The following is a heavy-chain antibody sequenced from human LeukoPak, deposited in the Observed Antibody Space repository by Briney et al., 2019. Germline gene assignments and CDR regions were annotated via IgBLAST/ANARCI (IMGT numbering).Heavy chain of an antibody. CDR3: ARGYGSGSSDAFDI. Sequence: SETLSLTCAVYGGSFSGYYWSWIRQPPGKGLEWIGEINHSGSTNYNPSLKSRVTISVDTSKNQFSLKLSSVTAADTAVYYCARGYGSGSSDAFDIWGQGTMVTVSS. D-gene: IGHD3-10*01. CDR2: INHSGST. J-gene: IGHJ3*02. CDR1: GGSFSGYY. V-gene: IGHV4-34*01.